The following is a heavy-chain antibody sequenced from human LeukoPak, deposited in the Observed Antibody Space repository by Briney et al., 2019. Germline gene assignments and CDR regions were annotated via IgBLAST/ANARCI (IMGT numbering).Heavy chain of an antibody. J-gene: IGHJ4*02. CDR3: AKGDCSGGSCYSIPPAPTPFDY. D-gene: IGHD2-15*01. V-gene: IGHV3-9*01. CDR2: ISWNSGSI. CDR1: GFTFDDYA. Sequence: GGSLRLSCAASGFTFDDYAMHWVRQAPGKGLEWVSGISWNSGSIGYADSVKGRFTISRDNAKNSLYLRMNSLRAEDTALYYCAKGDCSGGSCYSIPPAPTPFDYWGQGTLVTVSS.